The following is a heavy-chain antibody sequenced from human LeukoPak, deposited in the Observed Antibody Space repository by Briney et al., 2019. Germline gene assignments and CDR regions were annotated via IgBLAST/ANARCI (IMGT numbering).Heavy chain of an antibody. Sequence: GGSLRLSCAASGFTFGSYWMSWVRQAPGKRLDWVATIKEDGSDKYYVDSVKGRFTISRDNVKRSVYLQMNSLRAEHTAVHFCAREKNLGTWGQGTLVTVSS. CDR2: IKEDGSDK. J-gene: IGHJ4*02. CDR1: GFTFGSYW. V-gene: IGHV3-7*05. D-gene: IGHD1-14*01. CDR3: AREKNLGT.